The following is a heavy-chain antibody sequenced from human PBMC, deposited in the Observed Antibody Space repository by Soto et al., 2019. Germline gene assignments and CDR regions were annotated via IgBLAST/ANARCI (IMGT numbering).Heavy chain of an antibody. V-gene: IGHV3-23*01. D-gene: IGHD4-17*01. CDR3: AKDWGWYYGDYYYYYGMDV. CDR1: GFTISSYA. Sequence: GRLLRVSCAAAGFTISSYAMSRVRQAPGKGLEWVSAISGSGGSTYYADSVKGRFTISRDNSKNTLYLQMNSLRAEDTAVYYCAKDWGWYYGDYYYYYGMDVWGQGTTVTVSS. J-gene: IGHJ6*02. CDR2: ISGSGGST.